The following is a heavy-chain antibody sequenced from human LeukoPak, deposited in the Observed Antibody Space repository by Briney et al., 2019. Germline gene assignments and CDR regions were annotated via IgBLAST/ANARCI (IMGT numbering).Heavy chain of an antibody. Sequence: PGGSLRLSCAASGFTFSSYWMHWVRQAPGKGLVWVSGMSGGGGSTYYADSVKGRFTISRDNSKNTLYLRMNSLRTEDTAVYYCAKDRRPTYYSDSSGYYFRDAFDMWGQGTMVTVSS. D-gene: IGHD3-22*01. CDR2: MSGGGGST. CDR3: AKDRRPTYYSDSSGYYFRDAFDM. V-gene: IGHV3-23*01. J-gene: IGHJ3*02. CDR1: GFTFSSYW.